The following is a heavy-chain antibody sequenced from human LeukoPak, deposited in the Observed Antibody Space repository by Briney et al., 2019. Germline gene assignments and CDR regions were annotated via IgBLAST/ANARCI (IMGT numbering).Heavy chain of an antibody. D-gene: IGHD3-10*01. V-gene: IGHV3-48*03. J-gene: IGHJ4*02. CDR2: ISDSGTTK. CDR3: ARAFGSGSYSF. Sequence: GGSLRLSCAASGFTFSSCEMNWVRQAPGKGLEWVSYISDSGTTKYYADSVKGRITISRDNAKNSLYLQMNSLRAEDTAAYYCARAFGSGSYSFWGQGTLVSVSS. CDR1: GFTFSSCE.